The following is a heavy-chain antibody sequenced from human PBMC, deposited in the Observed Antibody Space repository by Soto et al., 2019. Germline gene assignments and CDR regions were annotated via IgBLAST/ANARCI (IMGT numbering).Heavy chain of an antibody. D-gene: IGHD3-22*01. Sequence: GGSLRLSCAASRFTFSSYSMNWVRQAPGKGLEWVSYISSSSSTIYYADSVKGRFTISRDNAKNSLYLQMNSLRAEDTAVYYCAPHSGYYDYWGQGTLVTVSS. CDR1: RFTFSSYS. CDR3: APHSGYYDY. J-gene: IGHJ4*02. V-gene: IGHV3-48*01. CDR2: ISSSSSTI.